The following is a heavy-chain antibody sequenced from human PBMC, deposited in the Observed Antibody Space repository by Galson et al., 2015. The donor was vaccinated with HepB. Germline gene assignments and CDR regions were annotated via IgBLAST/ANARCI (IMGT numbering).Heavy chain of an antibody. V-gene: IGHV1-58*02. J-gene: IGHJ1*01. CDR3: AADAYYYDSNGYVTEYFQH. CDR1: GFTFTSSA. CDR2: IVVGSGNT. Sequence: SVKVSCKASGFTFTSSAMQWVRQARGQRLEWIGWIVVGSGNTNYAQKFQERVTITRDMSTSTAYMELSSLRSEDTAVYYCAADAYYYDSNGYVTEYFQHWGQGTLVTVSS. D-gene: IGHD3-22*01.